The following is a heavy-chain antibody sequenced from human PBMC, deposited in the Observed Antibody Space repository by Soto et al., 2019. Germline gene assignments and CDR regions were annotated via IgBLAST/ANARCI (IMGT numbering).Heavy chain of an antibody. CDR1: GYSFTSLD. Sequence: KVSCKASGYSFTSLDINWVRQTTGQGLEWMGWMQPSSGRTGYAQKFQGSVTMTRDTSINTAYMELSSLTSDDTAFYYCARGVTAGVDYWGQGTLLTVS. CDR3: ARGVTAGVDY. CDR2: MQPSSGRT. J-gene: IGHJ4*02. V-gene: IGHV1-8*01. D-gene: IGHD1-26*01.